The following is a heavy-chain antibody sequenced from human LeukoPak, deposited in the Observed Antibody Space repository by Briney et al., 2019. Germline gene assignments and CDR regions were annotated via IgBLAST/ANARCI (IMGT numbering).Heavy chain of an antibody. J-gene: IGHJ4*02. CDR1: GYTFTGYY. V-gene: IGHV1-2*02. D-gene: IGHD1-20*01. CDR3: ARDVDNWNDVGNYYFDY. CDR2: INPNSGGT. Sequence: ASVKVSCKASGYTFTGYYMHWVRQAPGQGLEWMGWINPNSGGTNYAQKFQGRVTMTRDTSISTAYMELSRLRSEDTAVYYCARDVDNWNDVGNYYFDYWGQGTLVTVSS.